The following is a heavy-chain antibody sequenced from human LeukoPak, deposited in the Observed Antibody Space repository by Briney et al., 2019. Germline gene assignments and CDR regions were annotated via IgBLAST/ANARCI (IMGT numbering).Heavy chain of an antibody. D-gene: IGHD4-11*01. CDR2: IHRSGSP. Sequence: SETLSLTCTVSLDSTTSNFWSWVRQPPGKGLEWIGEIHRSGSPNYNPSLQSRVTISIDRSRNQIALELSSVTAADTAVYYCARTQGWGTVRTGYYYGMDVWGQGTTVTVSS. V-gene: IGHV4-4*02. CDR1: LDSTTSNF. J-gene: IGHJ6*02. CDR3: ARTQGWGTVRTGYYYGMDV.